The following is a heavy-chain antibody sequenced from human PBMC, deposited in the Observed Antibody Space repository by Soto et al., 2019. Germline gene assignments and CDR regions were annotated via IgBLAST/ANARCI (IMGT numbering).Heavy chain of an antibody. CDR2: IKSDGSGT. Sequence: EVQLVESGGGLVQPGGSLSLSCAASGFTFTSHWMHWVRQAPGKGLVWVSRIKSDGSGTIYAESVKGRFTISRDNATNALYLQTNSLRADDTAVYYCARAWTRRGWPFDSWGQGTVVTVSS. J-gene: IGHJ4*02. CDR3: ARAWTRRGWPFDS. D-gene: IGHD2-15*01. CDR1: GFTFTSHW. V-gene: IGHV3-74*01.